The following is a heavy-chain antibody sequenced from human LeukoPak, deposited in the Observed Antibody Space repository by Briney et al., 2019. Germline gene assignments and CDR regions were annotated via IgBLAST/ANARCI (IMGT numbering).Heavy chain of an antibody. CDR1: GGSISSGSYY. D-gene: IGHD1-26*01. CDR3: ARSGSYSGPYVY. Sequence: SETLSLTCTVSGGSISSGSYYWSWIRQPAGKGLKWIGRIYTSGSTNYNPSLKSRVTISVDTSKNQFSLKLSSVTAADTAVYYCARSGSYSGPYVYWGQGTVVTVSS. V-gene: IGHV4-61*02. CDR2: IYTSGST. J-gene: IGHJ4*02.